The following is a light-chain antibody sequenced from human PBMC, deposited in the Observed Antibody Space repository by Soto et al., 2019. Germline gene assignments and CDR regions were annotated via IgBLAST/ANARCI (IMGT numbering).Light chain of an antibody. Sequence: DIQMTQLPSSLSASVGDRVTITCQASEGISKYLCWYQQKPGKAPKLLISETSNLETGVPSRFSGSGSGTDFTFTISSLQPDDIATYYCQQYEDLPRTFGQGTRLEIK. CDR1: EGISKY. V-gene: IGKV1-33*01. CDR2: ETS. CDR3: QQYEDLPRT. J-gene: IGKJ5*01.